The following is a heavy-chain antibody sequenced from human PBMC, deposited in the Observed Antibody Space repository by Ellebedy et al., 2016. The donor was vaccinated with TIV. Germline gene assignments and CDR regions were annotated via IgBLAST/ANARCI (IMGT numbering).Heavy chain of an antibody. CDR2: INPSGGST. CDR3: ARHEGVVGATLDY. J-gene: IGHJ4*02. Sequence: AASVKVSCKASGYTFTSYYMHWVRQAPGQGLEWMGIINPSGGSTSYAQKLQGRVTMTRDTSTSTAYMELSSLRSEDTAVYFCARHEGVVGATLDYWGQGTLVTVSS. CDR1: GYTFTSYY. V-gene: IGHV1-46*04. D-gene: IGHD1-26*01.